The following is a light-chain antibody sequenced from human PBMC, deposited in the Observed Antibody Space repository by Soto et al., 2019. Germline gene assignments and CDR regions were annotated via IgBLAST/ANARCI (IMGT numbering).Light chain of an antibody. J-gene: IGLJ1*01. CDR2: EVS. CDR3: SSYTSSSTTYV. CDR1: ISDVGGYNY. V-gene: IGLV2-14*01. Sequence: QSALTQPSSWSGSPGQSITISCTGTISDVGGYNYVSWYQQHPGKAPKLMIYEVSNRPSGVSNRFSGSKSGNTASLTISGLQAEDEADYYCSSYTSSSTTYVFGTGTKVTVL.